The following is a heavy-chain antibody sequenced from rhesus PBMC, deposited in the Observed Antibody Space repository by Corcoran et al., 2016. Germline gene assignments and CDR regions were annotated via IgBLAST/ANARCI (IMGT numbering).Heavy chain of an antibody. D-gene: IGHD6-25*01. CDR3: AREGDSGRWNVLWYCEL. Sequence: EVQLVESGGGLAKPGGSLRLSCAASGFTLSDYYMDWVRQAHGKGLVWVSRISNCGGSTWDADYVKGRFTISRENAKNTRYLKMNSLRAEDTAVDYWAREGDSGRWNVLWYCELWGPGTPITISS. CDR2: ISNCGGST. J-gene: IGHJ2*01. CDR1: GFTLSDYY. V-gene: IGHV3-178*01.